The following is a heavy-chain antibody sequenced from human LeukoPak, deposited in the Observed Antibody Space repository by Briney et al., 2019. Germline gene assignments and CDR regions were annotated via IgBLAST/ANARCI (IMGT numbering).Heavy chain of an antibody. D-gene: IGHD3-10*02. V-gene: IGHV3-74*01. CDR2: INGDGSTT. J-gene: IGHJ4*02. CDR1: GFTFNTNW. Sequence: GGSLRLSCAASGFTFNTNWMHWVCQAPGKGLVWVSCINGDGSTTTYADSVKGRFTISRDNAKNTVYLQINNLRPEDTAVYYCARDRYYVPDNWGQGTLVTVSS. CDR3: ARDRYYVPDN.